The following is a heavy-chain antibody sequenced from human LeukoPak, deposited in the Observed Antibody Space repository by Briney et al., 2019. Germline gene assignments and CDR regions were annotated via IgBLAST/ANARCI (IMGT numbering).Heavy chain of an antibody. J-gene: IGHJ4*02. Sequence: ASVKVSCKASGGTFSSYAISWVRQAPGQGPEWMGRIIPILGIANYAQKFQGRVTITADKSTSTAYMELSSLRSEDTAVYYCASSSSGYYDSSGYPFDYWGQGTLVTVSS. CDR3: ASSSSGYYDSSGYPFDY. V-gene: IGHV1-69*04. CDR1: GGTFSSYA. D-gene: IGHD3-22*01. CDR2: IIPILGIA.